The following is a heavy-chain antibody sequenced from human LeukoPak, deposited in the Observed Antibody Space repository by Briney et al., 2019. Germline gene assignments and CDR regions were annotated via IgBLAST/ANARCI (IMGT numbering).Heavy chain of an antibody. D-gene: IGHD3-10*01. J-gene: IGHJ4*02. CDR2: ISVSGGST. V-gene: IGHV3-23*01. CDR1: RFTFSSYG. CDR3: AKDRGIISDY. Sequence: GGSLRLSCALSRFTFSSYGMSWVRQAPGKGLEWVSAISVSGGSTYYADSVKGRFTISRDNSKNTLYLQMNSLGAEVTALYYCAKDRGIISDYWGQGILVTVSS.